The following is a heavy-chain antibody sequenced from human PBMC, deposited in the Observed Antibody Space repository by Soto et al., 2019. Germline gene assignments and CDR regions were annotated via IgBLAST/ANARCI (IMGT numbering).Heavy chain of an antibody. CDR2: IYQSGSA. Sequence: ILSLTCAVSGDSIKSGGSFWSWIRRPPGKGLEWIGYIYQSGSAYYNPSLKSRVTISVDKSKNQLSLKMTSVTAADTAVYYCARASGCFYTYFDYWGQGTLVTVSS. CDR3: ARASGCFYTYFDY. D-gene: IGHD3-10*01. J-gene: IGHJ4*01. V-gene: IGHV4-30-2*01. CDR1: GDSIKSGGSF.